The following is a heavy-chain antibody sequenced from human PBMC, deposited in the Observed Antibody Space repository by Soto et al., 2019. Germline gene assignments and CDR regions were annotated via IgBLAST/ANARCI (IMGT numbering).Heavy chain of an antibody. CDR1: GFTFSNYA. D-gene: IGHD6-13*01. CDR3: AKDQGSSWYGIEY. J-gene: IGHJ4*02. Sequence: PGGSLRLSCAASGFTFSNYAVTWVRQAPGKGLEWVSTISGSGGSTYYADSVKGRFTISRDNSKNTLYLQMNSLRAEDTAVYYCAKDQGSSWYGIEYWGQGTLVTVSS. V-gene: IGHV3-23*01. CDR2: ISGSGGST.